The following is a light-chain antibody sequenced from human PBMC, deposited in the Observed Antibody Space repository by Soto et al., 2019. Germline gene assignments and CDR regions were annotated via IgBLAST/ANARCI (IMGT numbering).Light chain of an antibody. CDR2: DAS. CDR3: QHYDHLPPYS. Sequence: DIPVTQAPSSLSASIGDRVTITCQASQDISVYLNWYQQKPGKAPRLLIYDASTLQSGVPSRFSGSGSGTYFTFTIASLQPEDVATYFCQHYDHLPPYSFGQGTKLEIK. J-gene: IGKJ2*01. CDR1: QDISVY. V-gene: IGKV1-33*01.